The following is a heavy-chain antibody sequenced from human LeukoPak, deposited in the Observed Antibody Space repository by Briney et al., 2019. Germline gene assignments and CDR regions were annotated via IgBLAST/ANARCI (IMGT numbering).Heavy chain of an antibody. V-gene: IGHV3-9*01. Sequence: GGSLRLSCAASGFTFDSYYMHWVRQAPGKGLEWVSGINWNSGSIGYADSVKGRFTISRDNDKNSLYLQMNSLRAEDTALYYCAKDMIPYYYGSGLSLDYWGQGTLVTVSS. D-gene: IGHD3-10*01. J-gene: IGHJ4*02. CDR3: AKDMIPYYYGSGLSLDY. CDR1: GFTFDSYY. CDR2: INWNSGSI.